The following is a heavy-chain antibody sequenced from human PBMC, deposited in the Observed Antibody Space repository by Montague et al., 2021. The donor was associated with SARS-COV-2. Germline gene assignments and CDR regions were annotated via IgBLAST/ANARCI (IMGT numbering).Heavy chain of an antibody. D-gene: IGHD3-10*02. Sequence: SLRLSCAASGFTFSSYGMHWVRRAPGKGLEWVAVIWYDGSNKYYADSVKGRFTISRDNSKNTLYLQMNSLRAEDTAVYYCASMLTEGFDYWGQGTLVTVSS. CDR1: GFTFSSYG. CDR3: ASMLTEGFDY. CDR2: IWYDGSNK. J-gene: IGHJ4*02. V-gene: IGHV3-33*01.